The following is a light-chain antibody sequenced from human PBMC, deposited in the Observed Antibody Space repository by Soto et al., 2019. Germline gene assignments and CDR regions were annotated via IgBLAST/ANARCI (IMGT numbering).Light chain of an antibody. Sequence: EAVLTQSPATLSVSPGEGATLSCRASQNVATNLAWYKHRPGHAPRLLIYGAPKRAIGLPARFSGSGSGTEFTLTIASLQSEDFAVSYCQQYNNGPQTFGQGTKVDIK. CDR3: QQYNNGPQT. CDR1: QNVATN. V-gene: IGKV3-15*01. J-gene: IGKJ1*01. CDR2: GAP.